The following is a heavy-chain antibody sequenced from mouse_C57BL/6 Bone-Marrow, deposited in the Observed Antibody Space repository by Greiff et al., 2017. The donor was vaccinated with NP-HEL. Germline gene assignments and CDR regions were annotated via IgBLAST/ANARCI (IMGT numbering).Heavy chain of an antibody. CDR3: ARSLNWDDFDY. Sequence: QVQLKESGPELVKPGASVKLSCKASGYTFTSYDINWVKQRPGQGLAWIGWIYPRDGSTKYNEKFKGKATLTVDTSSSTAYMELHSLTSEDSAVYFCARSLNWDDFDYWGQGTTLTVSS. J-gene: IGHJ2*01. CDR1: GYTFTSYD. V-gene: IGHV1-85*01. D-gene: IGHD4-1*01. CDR2: IYPRDGST.